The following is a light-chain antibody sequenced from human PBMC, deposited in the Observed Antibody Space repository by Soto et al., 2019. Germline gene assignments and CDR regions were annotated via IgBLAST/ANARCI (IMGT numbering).Light chain of an antibody. Sequence: DIQMTQSPSSVSASVGDRVTITCRASHDITNWFAWYQQKPGEAPRLLIYAASSLQSGVPSRFSGSGSGTDFTLTISTLQPEDFATYYCQQANSFPWTFGQGTKVDIK. CDR1: HDITNW. V-gene: IGKV1-12*01. CDR2: AAS. J-gene: IGKJ1*01. CDR3: QQANSFPWT.